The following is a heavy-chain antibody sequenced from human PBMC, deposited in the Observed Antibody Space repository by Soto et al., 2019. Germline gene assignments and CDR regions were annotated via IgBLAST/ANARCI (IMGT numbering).Heavy chain of an antibody. Sequence: VQSGAEVKKPGASVKVSCKAFGDTFISSGISWVRQAPGQGLEWMGWISGYKGDTNYAQKFQGRVTMTTDTSTSTAYMELRSLTPGDTAIYYCARIEYCSGGNCYSAFDIWCQGTLVTVSS. CDR2: ISGYKGDT. D-gene: IGHD2-15*01. V-gene: IGHV1-18*01. CDR3: ARIEYCSGGNCYSAFDI. J-gene: IGHJ3*02. CDR1: GDTFISSG.